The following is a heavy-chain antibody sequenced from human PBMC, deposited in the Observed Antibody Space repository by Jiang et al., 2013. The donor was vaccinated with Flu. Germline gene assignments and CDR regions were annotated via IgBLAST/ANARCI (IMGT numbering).Heavy chain of an antibody. D-gene: IGHD6-13*01. V-gene: IGHV7-4-1*02. CDR2: INTISGNP. J-gene: IGHJ4*02. CDR1: GYTFTKYP. CDR3: STLQPRIAAPVF. Sequence: QSGSELTKPGASVKISCKASGYTFTKYPMNWVRQAPGQGLEWVGWINTISGNPTYAQAFTSRFVFSLDTSVSTAYLQISGLKTEDTAIYYCSTLQPRIAAPVFWGQGTLVTVSS.